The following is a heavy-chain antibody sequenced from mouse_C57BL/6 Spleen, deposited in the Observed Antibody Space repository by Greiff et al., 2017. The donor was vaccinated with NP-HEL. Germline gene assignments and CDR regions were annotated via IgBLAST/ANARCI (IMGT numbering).Heavy chain of an antibody. D-gene: IGHD1-1*01. J-gene: IGHJ3*01. CDR1: GFTFSDYG. CDR2: ISSGSSTI. Sequence: EVHLVESGGGLVKPGGSLKLSCAASGFTFSDYGMHWVRQAPEKGLEWVAYISSGSSTIYYADTVKGRFTISRDNAKNTLFLQMTSLRSEDTAMYYCARAGSSYGAWFAYWGQGTLVTVSA. CDR3: ARAGSSYGAWFAY. V-gene: IGHV5-17*01.